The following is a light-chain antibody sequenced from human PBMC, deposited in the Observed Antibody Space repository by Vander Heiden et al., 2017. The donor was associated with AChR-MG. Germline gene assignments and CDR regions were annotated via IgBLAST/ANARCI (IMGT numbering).Light chain of an antibody. CDR1: QRVSST. V-gene: IGKV3-15*01. J-gene: IGKJ2*01. CDR3: QQYNNWPPMYT. CDR2: GAS. Sequence: EIVMTQSPATLAVSPGERATLSCRASQRVSSTLAWYQQKPGQAPRLLIYGASTRATGIPARFSGSGSGTEFTLTISSLQSEDFAVYYCQQYNNWPPMYTFGQGTKLEIK.